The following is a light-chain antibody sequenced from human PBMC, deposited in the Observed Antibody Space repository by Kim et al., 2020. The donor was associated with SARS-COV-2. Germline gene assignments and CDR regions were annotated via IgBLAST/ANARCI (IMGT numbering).Light chain of an antibody. J-gene: IGKJ5*01. V-gene: IGKV1-27*01. CDR3: QKYDTFPLP. CDR2: AAS. CDR1: RHISNY. Sequence: DIQMTQSPSFLSASVGDRVIITCRASRHISNYVAWYQQRPGEIPKLLIYAASTLQSGFPSRFSGRGSGTDFTLTISSLQPEDVATYYCQKYDTFPLPFGQGTRLEIK.